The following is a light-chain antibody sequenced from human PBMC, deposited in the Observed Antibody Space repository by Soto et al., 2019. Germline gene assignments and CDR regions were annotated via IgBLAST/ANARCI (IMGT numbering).Light chain of an antibody. CDR1: QSVSSS. Sequence: EIVMTQSPAPLSVSPGERATLSCRASQSVSSSLAWYQQKPGQAPRRLIYGASTRATGIPARFSGRWSGTEFTLTISSLHSEDFAVYYCQQYNNWPPWTFGQGTKVDTK. CDR2: GAS. V-gene: IGKV3-15*01. CDR3: QQYNNWPPWT. J-gene: IGKJ1*01.